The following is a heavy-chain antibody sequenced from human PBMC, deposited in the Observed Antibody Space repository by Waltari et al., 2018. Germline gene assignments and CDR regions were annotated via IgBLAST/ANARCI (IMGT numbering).Heavy chain of an antibody. CDR1: GFTFSSYS. Sequence: EVQLVESGGGLVQPGGSLRLSCAASGFTFSSYSMNWVRQAPGKGLEWVLYISSSNSDIFYADCVKGRFTISRDNAKNSLYLQMNGLRAEDTAVYYCGGDNSGYLNYAFDIWGQGTMVTVSS. J-gene: IGHJ3*02. D-gene: IGHD3-22*01. CDR2: ISSSNSDI. CDR3: GGDNSGYLNYAFDI. V-gene: IGHV3-48*04.